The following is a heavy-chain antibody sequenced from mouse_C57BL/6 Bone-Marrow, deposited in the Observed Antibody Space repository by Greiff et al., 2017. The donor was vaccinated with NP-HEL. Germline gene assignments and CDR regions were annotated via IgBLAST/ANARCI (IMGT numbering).Heavy chain of an antibody. D-gene: IGHD2-2*01. CDR3: ARGMVRGYAMDY. Sequence: EVHLVESGPELVKPGASVKMSCKASGYTFTDYNMHWVKQSHGKSLEWIGYINPNNGGTSYNQKFKGKATLTVNKSSSTAYMELRSLTSEDSAVYYCARGMVRGYAMDYWGQGTSVTVSS. V-gene: IGHV1-22*01. CDR2: INPNNGGT. CDR1: GYTFTDYN. J-gene: IGHJ4*01.